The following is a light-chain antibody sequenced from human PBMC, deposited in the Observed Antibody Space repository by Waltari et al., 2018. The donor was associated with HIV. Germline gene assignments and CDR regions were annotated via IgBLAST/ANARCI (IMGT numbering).Light chain of an antibody. V-gene: IGLV2-14*01. CDR3: SSYTSSSTRV. CDR2: EVS. J-gene: IGLJ3*02. CDR1: SSDAGGYNH. Sequence: QSALTQPASVSGSPGQPITISRTGTSSDAGGYNHVSWYQQHPGKAPKLMIYEVSNRPSGVSNRFSGSKSGNTASLTISGLQAEDEADYYCSSYTSSSTRVFGGGTNLTVL.